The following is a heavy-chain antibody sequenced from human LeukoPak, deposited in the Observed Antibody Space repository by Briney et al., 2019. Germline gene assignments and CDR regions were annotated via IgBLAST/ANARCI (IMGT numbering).Heavy chain of an antibody. V-gene: IGHV3-33*01. Sequence: GGSLRLPCAAAGFTFSHYGMHWVRQAPGKGLEWVAVIWSDGTNQYYGDSVKGRFTISRDDSGNTVYLQMNSLRPEDTGVYYCARDAQRGFDYSNSLEYWGQGTPVTVST. D-gene: IGHD4-11*01. J-gene: IGHJ4*02. CDR3: ARDAQRGFDYSNSLEY. CDR1: GFTFSHYG. CDR2: IWSDGTNQ.